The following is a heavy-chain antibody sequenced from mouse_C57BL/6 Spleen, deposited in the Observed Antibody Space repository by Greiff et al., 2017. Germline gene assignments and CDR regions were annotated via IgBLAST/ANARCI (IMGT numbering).Heavy chain of an antibody. V-gene: IGHV1-52*01. J-gene: IGHJ2*01. CDR3: ARSKDSSGLFDY. CDR2: IDPSDSET. CDR1: GYTFTSYW. Sequence: QVQLQQPGAELVRPGSSVKLSCKASGYTFTSYWMHWVKQRPIQGLEWIGNIDPSDSETHYNQKFKGKATLTADKSSSTAYMQLSSLTSEDSAVYFCARSKDSSGLFDYWGQGTTLTVSS. D-gene: IGHD3-2*02.